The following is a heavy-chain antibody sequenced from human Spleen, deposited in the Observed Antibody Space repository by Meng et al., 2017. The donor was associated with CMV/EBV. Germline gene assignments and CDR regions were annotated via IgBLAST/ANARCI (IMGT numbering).Heavy chain of an antibody. J-gene: IGHJ6*02. D-gene: IGHD2-15*01. CDR3: ARPSGPDYYYAMDV. Sequence: ASVKVSCKASGFTFTIYYMHWVRQAPGQGLEWMGIINPSGGSTSYAQKFQGRVTMTRDTSTSTVYMELSTLRSEDTAVYYCARPSGPDYYYAMDVWGHGTTVTVSS. CDR2: INPSGGST. CDR1: GFTFTIYY. V-gene: IGHV1-46*01.